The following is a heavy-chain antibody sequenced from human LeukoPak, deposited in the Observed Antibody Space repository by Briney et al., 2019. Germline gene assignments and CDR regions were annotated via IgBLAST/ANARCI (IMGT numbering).Heavy chain of an antibody. CDR1: GGSISSSSYY. CDR3: ASTPRNTAMVLFYY. V-gene: IGHV4-39*07. CDR2: IYYSGST. D-gene: IGHD5-18*01. J-gene: IGHJ4*02. Sequence: SETLSLTCTVSGGSISSSSYYWGWIRQPPGKGLEWIGSIYYSGSTYYNPSLKSRVTISVDTSKNQFSLKLSSVTAADTAVYYCASTPRNTAMVLFYYWGQGTLVTVSS.